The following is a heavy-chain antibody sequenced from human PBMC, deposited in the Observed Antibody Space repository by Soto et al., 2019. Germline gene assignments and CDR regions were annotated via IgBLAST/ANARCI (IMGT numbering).Heavy chain of an antibody. CDR2: IYYSGST. Sequence: QVQLQESGPGLVKPSETLSLTCTVSGGSISSYYWSWIRQPPGKGLEWIGYIYYSGSTNYIPSLKSRVTISVDTSKNQFSLKLSSVTAADTAVYYCAGDPSTDTMVRGVNYYGMDVWGQGTTVTVSS. CDR1: GGSISSYY. CDR3: AGDPSTDTMVRGVNYYGMDV. D-gene: IGHD3-10*01. J-gene: IGHJ6*02. V-gene: IGHV4-59*01.